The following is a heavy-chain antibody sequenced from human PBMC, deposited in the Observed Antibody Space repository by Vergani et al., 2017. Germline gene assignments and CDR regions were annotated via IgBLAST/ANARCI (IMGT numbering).Heavy chain of an antibody. Sequence: QVQLVQSGAEVKKPGASVKVSCKASGYTFTSYYMHWVRQAPGQGLERMGIINPSGGSTSYAQKFQGRVTMTRDTSTSTVYMELSSLGSEDTAVYYCARAPLRIAAAGYFDYWGQGTLVTVSS. CDR3: ARAPLRIAAAGYFDY. J-gene: IGHJ4*02. V-gene: IGHV1-46*01. D-gene: IGHD6-13*01. CDR2: INPSGGST. CDR1: GYTFTSYY.